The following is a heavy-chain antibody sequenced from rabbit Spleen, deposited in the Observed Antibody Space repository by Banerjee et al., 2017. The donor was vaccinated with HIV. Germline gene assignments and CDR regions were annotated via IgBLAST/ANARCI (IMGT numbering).Heavy chain of an antibody. J-gene: IGHJ4*01. Sequence: QSLEESGGGLVQPGGSLTLTCKASGFDFSNNYWMCWVRQAPGKGLEWSACIYTGSSGSTDYASWAKGRFTISKTSPTTVSLQMTSLRAADTATYFCARRNNYVDLWGPGTLVTVS. CDR2: IYTGSSGST. CDR1: GFDFSNNYW. CDR3: ARRNNYVDL. V-gene: IGHV1S40*01.